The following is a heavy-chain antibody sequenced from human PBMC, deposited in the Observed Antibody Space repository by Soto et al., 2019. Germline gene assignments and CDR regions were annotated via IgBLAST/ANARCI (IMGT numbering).Heavy chain of an antibody. CDR3: ARTVVGLRVGELSFHLDY. D-gene: IGHD3-16*02. CDR1: GFTFSSYA. CDR2: ISYDGSKK. Sequence: QVQLVESGGGVVQPGRSLRLSCAASGFTFSSYAMHWVRQAPGKGLEWVAVISYDGSKKYYADSVKGRFTISRDNSMNTLYLQMDRLRAEDTAVYYCARTVVGLRVGELSFHLDYWGQGTLFTVSS. J-gene: IGHJ4*02. V-gene: IGHV3-30-3*01.